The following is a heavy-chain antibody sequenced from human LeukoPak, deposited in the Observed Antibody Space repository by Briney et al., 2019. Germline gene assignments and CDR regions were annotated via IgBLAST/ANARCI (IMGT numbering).Heavy chain of an antibody. V-gene: IGHV4-59*12. CDR2: IYYSGST. J-gene: IGHJ3*02. CDR3: AREIPYCSSTSCYGGAFDI. CDR1: GESFSGYY. D-gene: IGHD2-2*01. Sequence: SETLSLTCAVYGESFSGYYWSWIRQPPGKGLEWIGYIYYSGSTNYNPSLKSRVTISVDTSKNQFSLKLSSVTAADTAVYYCAREIPYCSSTSCYGGAFDIWGQGTMVTVSS.